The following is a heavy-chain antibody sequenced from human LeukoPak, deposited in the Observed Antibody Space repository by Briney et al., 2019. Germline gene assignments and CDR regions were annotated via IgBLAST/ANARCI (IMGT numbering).Heavy chain of an antibody. CDR3: ARVLGYCSSTSCDNSYYYYYGMDV. Sequence: PSETLSLTCAVYGGSSSGYYWSWIRQPPGKGLEWIGEINHSGSTNYNPSLKSRVTISVDTSRNQFSLKLSSVTAADTAVYYCARVLGYCSSTSCDNSYYYYYGMDVWGQGTTVTVSS. V-gene: IGHV4-34*01. D-gene: IGHD2-2*02. CDR1: GGSSSGYY. J-gene: IGHJ6*02. CDR2: INHSGST.